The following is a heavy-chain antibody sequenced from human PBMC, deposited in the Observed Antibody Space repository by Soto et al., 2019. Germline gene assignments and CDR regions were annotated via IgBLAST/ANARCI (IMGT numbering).Heavy chain of an antibody. D-gene: IGHD2-15*01. CDR2: IIPIFGTA. CDR1: GGTFSSYA. Sequence: QVQLVQSGAEVKKPGSSVKVSCKASGGTFSSYAISWVRQAPGQGLEWMGGIIPIFGTANYAQKFQGRVTITADESTSTAYMELSSLRSEDTAVYYCARKGYCSGGSCYSTRYYYYYGMDVWGQGTTVTVSS. J-gene: IGHJ6*02. V-gene: IGHV1-69*01. CDR3: ARKGYCSGGSCYSTRYYYYYGMDV.